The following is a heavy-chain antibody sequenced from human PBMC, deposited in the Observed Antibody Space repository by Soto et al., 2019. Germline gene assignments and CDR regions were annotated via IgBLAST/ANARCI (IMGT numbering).Heavy chain of an antibody. V-gene: IGHV1-69*13. J-gene: IGHJ6*02. CDR2: IIPIFGTA. CDR1: GGTFSSYA. CDR3: ARTRFSTVAGLYYYYYGMDV. D-gene: IGHD6-19*01. Sequence: ASVKVSCKASGGTFSSYAISWVRQAPGQGLEWMGGIIPIFGTANYAQKFQGRVTITADESTSTAYMELSSLRSEDTAVYYCARTRFSTVAGLYYYYYGMDVWGQGTTVTVSS.